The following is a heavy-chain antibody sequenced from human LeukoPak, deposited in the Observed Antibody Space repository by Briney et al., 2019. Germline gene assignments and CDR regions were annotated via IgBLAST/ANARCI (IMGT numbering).Heavy chain of an antibody. J-gene: IGHJ4*02. D-gene: IGHD5-12*01. V-gene: IGHV5-51*01. CDR3: ARQGLSGYDWAVDY. CDR2: IYPGESDT. CDR1: GCGFTSYW. Sequence: GESLQISFKGSGCGFTSYWIGWVRPMPGKGVGGMGIIYPGESDTRYSPSFQGQVTISADKSISPAYLQWSSLKASDTAMYYCARQGLSGYDWAVDYWGQGTLVTVSS.